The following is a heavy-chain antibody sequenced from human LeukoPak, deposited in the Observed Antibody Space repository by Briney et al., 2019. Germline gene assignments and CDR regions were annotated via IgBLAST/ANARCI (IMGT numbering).Heavy chain of an antibody. D-gene: IGHD4-17*01. J-gene: IGHJ4*02. CDR1: VYRFTIFW. Sequence: GESLKISCKCSVYRFTIFWIGGVRQMPGKGLECMGIIYPGDSDTRYSPSFQGQVTISADKSISTPYLQWSSLKASDTAMYYRAVRLDYGISDYWGQGTLVTVSS. V-gene: IGHV5-51*01. CDR2: IYPGDSDT. CDR3: AVRLDYGISDY.